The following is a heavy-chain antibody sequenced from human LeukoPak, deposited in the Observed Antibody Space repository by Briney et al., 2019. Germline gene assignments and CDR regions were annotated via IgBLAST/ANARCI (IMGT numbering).Heavy chain of an antibody. V-gene: IGHV4-59*01. CDR2: IYYSGST. Sequence: SETLSLTCTVSGGSISSYYWSWIRQPPGKGLEWIGYIYYSGSTNCNPSLKSRVTISVDTSKNQVSLKLSSVTAADTALYYCARDLYMDVWGKGTTVTVSS. CDR1: GGSISSYY. J-gene: IGHJ6*03. CDR3: ARDLYMDV.